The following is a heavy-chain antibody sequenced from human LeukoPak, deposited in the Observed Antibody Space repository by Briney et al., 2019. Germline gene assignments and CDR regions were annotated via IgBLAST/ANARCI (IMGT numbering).Heavy chain of an antibody. CDR3: ATEVVGYGDVHYFDS. D-gene: IGHD4-17*01. Sequence: ASVKVSCKISGYTLTEVSMHGVRQAPGKGLEWMGGFDPADGEPIYAQKFQGRVTMSEDTSTDTAYMDLSSLRSEDTAVYYCATEVVGYGDVHYFDSWGQGTLVTVSS. V-gene: IGHV1-24*01. CDR1: GYTLTEVS. CDR2: FDPADGEP. J-gene: IGHJ4*02.